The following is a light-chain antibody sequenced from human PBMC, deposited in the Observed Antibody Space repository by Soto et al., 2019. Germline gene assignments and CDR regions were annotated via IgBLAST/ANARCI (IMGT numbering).Light chain of an antibody. J-gene: IGKJ1*01. Sequence: ETVLTQSPGTLSLSPGERAILSCRASQSVSSTYLAWYQQRPGQAPRLLIYGASSRATGIPDRFSGSGSGTDFTLTISRLEPEDFAVYFCQQYGSSPSTFGQGTKVDIK. V-gene: IGKV3-20*01. CDR2: GAS. CDR1: QSVSSTY. CDR3: QQYGSSPST.